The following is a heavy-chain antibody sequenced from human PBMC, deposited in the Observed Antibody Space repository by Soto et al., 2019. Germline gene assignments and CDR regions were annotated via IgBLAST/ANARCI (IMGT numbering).Heavy chain of an antibody. Sequence: QVQLVQSGAEVKKPGASVKVSCKASGYTFTNYGISWVRQAPGQGLEWMGWISAYNGDTNYAQKLQCRVTMTTDTSTSTAYMALGRLRSDDTAVYYCATCQLSSYYYGMDVWGQGTTVTVAS. CDR2: ISAYNGDT. J-gene: IGHJ6*02. CDR1: GYTFTNYG. CDR3: ATCQLSSYYYGMDV. D-gene: IGHD2-15*01. V-gene: IGHV1-18*01.